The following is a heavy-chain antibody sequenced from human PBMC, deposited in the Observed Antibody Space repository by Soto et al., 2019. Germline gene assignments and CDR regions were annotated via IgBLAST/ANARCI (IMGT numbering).Heavy chain of an antibody. D-gene: IGHD3-9*01. J-gene: IGHJ1*01. V-gene: IGHV2-5*02. CDR3: AHTNYDILTGYYPRIYFHH. Sequence: QITLKESGPTLVKPTQTLTLTCTFSGFSLSTSGVGVGWIRQPPEKALEWLALIYWDDNKHYSPSLKSRITITKDTSKSQVVLTMTNMDPVDTGTYYCAHTNYDILTGYYPRIYFHHWGQGTLVTVSS. CDR1: GFSLSTSGVG. CDR2: IYWDDNK.